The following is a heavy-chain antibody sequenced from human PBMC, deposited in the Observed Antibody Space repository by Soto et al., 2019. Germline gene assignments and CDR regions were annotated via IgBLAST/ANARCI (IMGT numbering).Heavy chain of an antibody. CDR2: ISAYNGNT. CDR1: GYTFTSYG. D-gene: IGHD3-16*02. Sequence: ASVKVSFKASGYTFTSYGISWVRQAPGQGLEWMGWISAYNGNTNYAQKLQGRVTMTTDTSTRPAYMELRSLRSDDTAVYYCARAFGGVIGFSVPDFDYWGQGTLVTVSS. J-gene: IGHJ4*02. CDR3: ARAFGGVIGFSVPDFDY. V-gene: IGHV1-18*01.